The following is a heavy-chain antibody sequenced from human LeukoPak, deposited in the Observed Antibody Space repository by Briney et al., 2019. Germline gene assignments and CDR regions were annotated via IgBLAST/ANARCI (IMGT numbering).Heavy chain of an antibody. J-gene: IGHJ4*02. CDR2: IYYSGST. Sequence: SETLSLTCTVSGGSISSYYWSWIRQPPGKGLEWIGYIYYSGSTNYNPSLKSRVTISVDTSKNQFSLKLSSVTAADTAVYYCARDIPIDYWGQGTLVTVSS. CDR3: ARDIPIDY. CDR1: GGSISSYY. V-gene: IGHV4-59*01.